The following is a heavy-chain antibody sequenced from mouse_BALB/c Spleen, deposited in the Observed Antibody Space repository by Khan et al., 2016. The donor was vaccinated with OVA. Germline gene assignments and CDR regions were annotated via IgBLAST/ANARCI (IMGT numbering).Heavy chain of an antibody. J-gene: IGHJ4*01. D-gene: IGHD2-12*01. CDR2: ISSTGGT. CDR1: GYSITSDYA. V-gene: IGHV3-2*02. Sequence: QLEESGPGLVKPSQSLSLTCTVTGYSITSDYAWNWIRQFPENKLEWMGYISSTGGTSYNPSLKSRISVTRDTSKNQFFLQLKSVTTEDTATYYCARSLYYSFGYALDCWGRGTSVTGSS. CDR3: ARSLYYSFGYALDC.